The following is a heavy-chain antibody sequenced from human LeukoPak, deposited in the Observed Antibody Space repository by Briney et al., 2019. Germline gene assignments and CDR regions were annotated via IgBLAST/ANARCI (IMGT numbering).Heavy chain of an antibody. CDR3: ARSIPLWKELRRDWLDP. J-gene: IGHJ5*02. V-gene: IGHV1-46*01. D-gene: IGHD3-10*01. CDR1: GYTFTSYY. CDR2: INPGGGGT. Sequence: ASVKVSCKASGYTFTSYYMYWVRQAPGQGLEWMGIINPGGGGTSYAQKFQGRVTMTRDTSTSTVYMELSSLRSEDTAVYYCARSIPLWKELRRDWLDPWGQGTQVTVSS.